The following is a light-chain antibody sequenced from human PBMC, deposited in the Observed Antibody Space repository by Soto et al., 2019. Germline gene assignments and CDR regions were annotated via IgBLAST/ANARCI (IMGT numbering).Light chain of an antibody. CDR2: GAS. V-gene: IGKV3-20*01. J-gene: IGKJ5*01. CDR3: QHYGRSPPIT. Sequence: EVVLTQSPGTLSLSPGERANISCRASQSVSSSYVVWYQQKPGLAPSLLIYGASSRATGIPDRFSGSASGTDFTLSISRLEPEDFAVYYCQHYGRSPPITFGQGTRLEIK. CDR1: QSVSSSY.